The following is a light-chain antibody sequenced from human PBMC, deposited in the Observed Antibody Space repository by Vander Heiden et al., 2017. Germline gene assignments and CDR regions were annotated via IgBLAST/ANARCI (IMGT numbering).Light chain of an antibody. CDR3: SSYTRRSTLGV. CDR2: EVS. V-gene: IGLV2-14*01. J-gene: IGLJ3*02. CDR1: SSDVGGYNH. Sequence: QSALTQPASVSGSPGQSITISRSGSSSDVGGYNHVSWYQQHPGKAPKLIIFEVSNRPSGVSYRFSGSKSGSTASLTISGLQAEDEGQYICSSYTRRSTLGVFGGGTQLTVL.